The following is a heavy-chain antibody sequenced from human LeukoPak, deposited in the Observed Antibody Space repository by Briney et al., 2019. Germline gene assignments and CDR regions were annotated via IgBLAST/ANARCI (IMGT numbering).Heavy chain of an antibody. Sequence: GGSLRLSCAASGFTVSSNYMSWVRQAPGKGLGWVSVIYSGGSTYYADSVTGRFTISRDNSKNTLYLQMNSLRAEDTAVYYCASRDCYNYVRDYWGQGTLVTVSS. J-gene: IGHJ4*02. CDR1: GFTVSSNY. V-gene: IGHV3-53*01. D-gene: IGHD5-24*01. CDR3: ASRDCYNYVRDY. CDR2: IYSGGST.